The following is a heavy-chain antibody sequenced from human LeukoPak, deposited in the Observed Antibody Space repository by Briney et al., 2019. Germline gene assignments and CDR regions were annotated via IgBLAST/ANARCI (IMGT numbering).Heavy chain of an antibody. D-gene: IGHD6-19*01. Sequence: GTSVKVSCEASGFTFTSSAMQWVRQARGQRLEWIGWIVVGSGNTNYAQKFQERVTITRDMSTSTAYMELSSLRSEDTAVYYCAAAIAVAGEFDYWGQGTLVTVSS. CDR2: IVVGSGNT. J-gene: IGHJ4*02. V-gene: IGHV1-58*02. CDR3: AAAIAVAGEFDY. CDR1: GFTFTSSA.